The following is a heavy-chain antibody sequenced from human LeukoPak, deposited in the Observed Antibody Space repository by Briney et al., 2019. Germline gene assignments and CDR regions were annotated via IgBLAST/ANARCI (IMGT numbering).Heavy chain of an antibody. CDR1: GDSISSGTYY. Sequence: PSETLSLTCTVSGDSISSGTYYWNWIRQPAGKGQEWIGRIYTSGSTNYNPSLRSRVTISVDTSENQISLKLTSVTAADTAVYYCARDRQWLLDYWGQGTLVTVSS. V-gene: IGHV4-61*02. D-gene: IGHD6-19*01. CDR3: ARDRQWLLDY. J-gene: IGHJ4*02. CDR2: IYTSGST.